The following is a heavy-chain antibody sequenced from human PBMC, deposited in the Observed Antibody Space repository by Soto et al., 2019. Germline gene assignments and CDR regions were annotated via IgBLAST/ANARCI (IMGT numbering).Heavy chain of an antibody. D-gene: IGHD3-3*01. Sequence: GGSLRLSCAASGFTFSSYAMSWVRQAPGKGLEWVSAISGSGGSTYYADSVKGRFTISRDNSKNTLYLQMKGLRAEDTAVYYWAKLGGHDFWSAGFDPWGQGTLVTVSS. CDR3: AKLGGHDFWSAGFDP. J-gene: IGHJ5*02. CDR1: GFTFSSYA. V-gene: IGHV3-23*01. CDR2: ISGSGGST.